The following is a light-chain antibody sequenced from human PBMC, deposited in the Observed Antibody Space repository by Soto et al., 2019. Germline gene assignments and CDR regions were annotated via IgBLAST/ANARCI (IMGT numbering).Light chain of an antibody. J-gene: IGKJ1*01. CDR1: QVIRND. V-gene: IGKV1-6*01. Sequence: AIQMTQSPSSLSASVGAGVTITCRASQVIRNDLGWYQQKPGQAPKVLIYSASSLQSGVPSRFRGSGSGTQFTLTINNLQPEDSATYFCLQDHDSPSTFGHGTKVDIK. CDR2: SAS. CDR3: LQDHDSPST.